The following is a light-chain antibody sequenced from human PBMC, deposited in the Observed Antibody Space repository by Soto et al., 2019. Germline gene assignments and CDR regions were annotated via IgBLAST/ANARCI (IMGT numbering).Light chain of an antibody. CDR2: DAS. V-gene: IGKV3-11*01. Sequence: EIVLTQSPATLSLSPGERATLSCRTSQSSSSSLAWYQHKPGQAPRLLIYDASNRATGIPARFSGSGSGTDFTLTISRLQPEDCAVYYCQQRSYLFTFGGGTKVDIK. J-gene: IGKJ4*01. CDR1: QSSSSS. CDR3: QQRSYLFT.